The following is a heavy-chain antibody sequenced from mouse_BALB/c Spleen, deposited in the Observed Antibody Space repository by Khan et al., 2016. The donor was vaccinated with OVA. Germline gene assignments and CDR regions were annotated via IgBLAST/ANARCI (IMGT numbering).Heavy chain of an antibody. J-gene: IGHJ2*01. CDR1: GYSFTDYN. CDR2: IDPYNGGP. D-gene: IGHD1-1*01. Sequence: VQLKQSGPELVKPGASVKVSYKASGYSFTDYNMFWVKQSHGKSLEWIGYIDPYNGGPGYNPKFKGKATMTVDKSSCTAFMHLTSLTSDDSAVYYCALIYNNGTGFDYWGQGTTLTVSA. CDR3: ALIYNNGTGFDY. V-gene: IGHV1S135*01.